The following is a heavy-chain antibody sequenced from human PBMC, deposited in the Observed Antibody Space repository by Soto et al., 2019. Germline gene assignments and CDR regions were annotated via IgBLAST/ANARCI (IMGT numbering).Heavy chain of an antibody. V-gene: IGHV1-8*01. CDR3: ARGYYDILTGPNWFDP. CDR1: GYTFTSYD. J-gene: IGHJ5*02. Sequence: GASVKVSCKASGYTFTSYDINWVRQATGQGLEWMGWMNPNSGNTGYAQKFQGRVTMTRNTSISTAYMELSSLRSEDTAVYYCARGYYDILTGPNWFDPWGQGTLVTVSS. D-gene: IGHD3-9*01. CDR2: MNPNSGNT.